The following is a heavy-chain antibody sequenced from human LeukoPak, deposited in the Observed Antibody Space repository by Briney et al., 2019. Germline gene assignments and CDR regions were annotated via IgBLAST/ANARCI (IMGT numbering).Heavy chain of an antibody. J-gene: IGHJ4*02. CDR3: ARRPRYSSGWYYFDS. CDR2: IDHSGST. CDR1: GGSFSGDY. D-gene: IGHD6-19*01. Sequence: SETLSLTCAVYGGSFSGDYWNWIRQPPGKGLEWIGEIDHSGSTNSNPSLKSRVTISVDRSKNQFSLKLSSVTAADTAVYYCARRPRYSSGWYYFDSWGQGTLVTVSS. V-gene: IGHV4-34*01.